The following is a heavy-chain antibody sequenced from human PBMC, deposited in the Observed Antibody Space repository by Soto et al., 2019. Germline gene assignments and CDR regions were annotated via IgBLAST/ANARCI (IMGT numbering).Heavy chain of an antibody. CDR2: IYFSGTT. V-gene: IGHV4-31*03. Sequence: SETLSLTCTVSGGSISSGDYYWSWIRQHPGKGLEWIGTIYFSGTTYHNPSLKSRVTISVDTSKNQFSLNLSSVTAADTAVYYCARRDRSGFSYWLDTWGQGTLVTVSS. J-gene: IGHJ5*02. CDR3: ARRDRSGFSYWLDT. D-gene: IGHD3-22*01. CDR1: GGSISSGDYY.